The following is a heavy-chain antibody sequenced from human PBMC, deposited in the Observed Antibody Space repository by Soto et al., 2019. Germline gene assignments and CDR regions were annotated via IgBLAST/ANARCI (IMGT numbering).Heavy chain of an antibody. CDR2: IFYSGST. V-gene: IGHV4-59*01. CDR3: ARGLAPFYDSSGFSNWFEP. D-gene: IGHD3-22*01. J-gene: IGHJ5*02. CDR1: GGSISDYY. Sequence: SETLSLTCTVSGGSISDYYWSWMRQVPGKRLEWIGCIFYSGSTRYNPSLKSRVTMSVDTSKNQFFLKMTSVTAADTAVYYCARGLAPFYDSSGFSNWFEPWGQGTLVTVS.